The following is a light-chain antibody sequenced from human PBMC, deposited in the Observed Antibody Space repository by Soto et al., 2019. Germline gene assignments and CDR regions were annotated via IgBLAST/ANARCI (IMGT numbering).Light chain of an antibody. V-gene: IGLV3-12*02. CDR2: GDS. Sequence: SYELTQPHSLSVATAQMARITCGGNNSDVHWFQQKPGQDPVLVTYGDSNRPSGIPERLSGSNPGNTATLTISRIEAGDEADYYCQVWDSSSDHPMVFGGGTKVTVL. CDR1: NSD. CDR3: QVWDSSSDHPMV. J-gene: IGLJ2*01.